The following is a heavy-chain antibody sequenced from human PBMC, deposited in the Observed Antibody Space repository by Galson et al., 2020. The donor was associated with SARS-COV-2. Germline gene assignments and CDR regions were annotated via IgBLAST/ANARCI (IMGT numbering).Heavy chain of an antibody. CDR2: IWYDGSNK. CDR3: ARESTPSGWDVGQADY. V-gene: IGHV3-33*01. Sequence: QLGESLKISCAASGFTFSSYCMHWVRQAPGKGLEWVAVIWYDGSNKYYADSVKGRFTISRDNSKNTLYLQMNSLSAEDTAVYYCARESTPSGWDVGQADYWGQGSLGTVYS. CDR1: GFTFSSYC. J-gene: IGHJ4*02. D-gene: IGHD6-19*01.